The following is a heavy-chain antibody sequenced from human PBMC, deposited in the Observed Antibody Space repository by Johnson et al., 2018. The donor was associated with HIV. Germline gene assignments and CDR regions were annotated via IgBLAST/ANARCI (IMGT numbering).Heavy chain of an antibody. CDR2: IYSGGRT. J-gene: IGHJ3*02. CDR1: GFTFSTYG. CDR3: AREGSGSYQI. D-gene: IGHD1-26*01. Sequence: VQLVESGGGLVQPGGSLRMSCVASGFTFSTYGMTWVRQAPGKGLEWVSVIYSGGRTYYADSGKGRFTISRDNSRNTVYLQMSGLRSEDTAIYYCAREGSGSYQIWGQGTMVTVSS. V-gene: IGHV3-66*02.